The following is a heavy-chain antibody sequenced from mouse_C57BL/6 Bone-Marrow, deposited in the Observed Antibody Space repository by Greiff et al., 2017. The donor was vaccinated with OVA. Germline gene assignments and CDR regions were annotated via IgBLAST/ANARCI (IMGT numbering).Heavy chain of an antibody. V-gene: IGHV2-2*01. D-gene: IGHD2-2*01. Sequence: QVQLQQSGPGLVQPSQSLSITCTVSGFSLTSYGVHWVRQSPGKGLEWLGVIWSGGSTDYNAAFISRLSISKDNSKSQVFFKMNSLQADDTAIYYCARKDDGYDHYFDYWGQGTTLTVSS. CDR2: IWSGGST. J-gene: IGHJ2*01. CDR1: GFSLTSYG. CDR3: ARKDDGYDHYFDY.